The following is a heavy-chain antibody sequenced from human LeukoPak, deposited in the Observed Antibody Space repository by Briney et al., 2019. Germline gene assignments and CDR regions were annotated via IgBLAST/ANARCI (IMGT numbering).Heavy chain of an antibody. D-gene: IGHD3/OR15-3a*01. CDR1: GFTFSSYA. CDR2: ISGGGGST. J-gene: IGHJ4*02. V-gene: IGHV3-23*01. Sequence: GGSLRFSCAASGFTFSSYALSWVRQAPGKGLEWVSVISGGGGSTYYADSVKGRFTISRDNSKNTLYLQMNSLRADDTAVYYCAKEIGPLNYWGQGTLVTVSS. CDR3: AKEIGPLNY.